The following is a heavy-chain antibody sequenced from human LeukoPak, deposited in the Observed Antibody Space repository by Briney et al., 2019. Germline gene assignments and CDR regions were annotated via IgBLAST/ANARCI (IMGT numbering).Heavy chain of an antibody. CDR3: ARDRGNPDAFDI. D-gene: IGHD3-10*01. CDR1: GFAFGPFW. Sequence: PGGSLRLSCAASGFAFGPFWMHWVRQAPGKGLVWVSHINGDGSTKRYADSVKGRFTISRDNTKNTLSLQINSLGPEDTAVYYCARDRGNPDAFDIWGQGTKVTVSS. J-gene: IGHJ3*02. V-gene: IGHV3-74*01. CDR2: INGDGSTK.